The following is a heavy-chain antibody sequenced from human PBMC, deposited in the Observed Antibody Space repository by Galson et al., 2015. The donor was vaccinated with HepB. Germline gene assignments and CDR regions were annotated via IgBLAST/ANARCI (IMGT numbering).Heavy chain of an antibody. Sequence: SLRLSCAASGFPFNNAWMTWVRQAPGMGLEWVGRIKSKTDGETTDYAAPVKGRFTISRDDSKNRLYLQMNSLKTEDTAVYYCTTDVYYSTYWSWLDPWGQGTLFTVSS. CDR3: TTDVYYSTYWSWLDP. V-gene: IGHV3-15*01. J-gene: IGHJ5*02. D-gene: IGHD2-8*02. CDR2: IKSKTDGETT. CDR1: GFPFNNAW.